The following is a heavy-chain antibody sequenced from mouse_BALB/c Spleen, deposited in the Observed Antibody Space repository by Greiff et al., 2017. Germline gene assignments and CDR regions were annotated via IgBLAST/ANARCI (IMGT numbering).Heavy chain of an antibody. CDR3: AYYYGSSYWYFDV. D-gene: IGHD1-1*01. CDR2: INPYNDGT. V-gene: IGHV1-14*01. J-gene: IGHJ1*01. Sequence: VQLKQSGPELVKPGASVKMSCKASGYTFTSYVMHWVKQKPGQGLEWIGYINPYNDGTKYNEKFKGKATLTSDKSSSTAYMELSSLTSEDSAVYYCAYYYGSSYWYFDVWGAGTTVTVSS. CDR1: GYTFTSYV.